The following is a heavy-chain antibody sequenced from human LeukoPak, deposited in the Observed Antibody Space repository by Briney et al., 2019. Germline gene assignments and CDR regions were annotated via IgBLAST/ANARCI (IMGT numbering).Heavy chain of an antibody. V-gene: IGHV3-48*03. CDR1: GFTFSSYE. D-gene: IGHD6-6*01. Sequence: GGSLRLSCAASGFTFSSYEMNWVRQAPGKGLEWVSYISSSGNTISYADSVKGRFTISRDNAKNSLYLQVISLRAEDTAVYYCARGPSIAARYDAFDIWGQGTMVTVSS. CDR3: ARGPSIAARYDAFDI. J-gene: IGHJ3*02. CDR2: ISSSGNTI.